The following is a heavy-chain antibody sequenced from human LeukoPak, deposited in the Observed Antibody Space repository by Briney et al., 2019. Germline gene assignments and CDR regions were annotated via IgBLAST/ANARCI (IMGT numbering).Heavy chain of an antibody. V-gene: IGHV4-59*08. CDR3: ARQWRDGYNLDY. CDR2: IYYSGST. D-gene: IGHD5-24*01. J-gene: IGHJ4*02. CDR1: GGSISSYY. Sequence: SETLSLTCTVSGGSISSYYWSWIRQPPGKGLEGIGYIYYSGSTNYNPSLKSRVTISVDTSKNQFSLKLSSVTAADTAVYYCARQWRDGYNLDYWGQGTLVTVSS.